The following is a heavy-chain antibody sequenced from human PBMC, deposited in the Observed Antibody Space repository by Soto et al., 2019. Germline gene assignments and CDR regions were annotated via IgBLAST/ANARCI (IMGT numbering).Heavy chain of an antibody. CDR3: ARLSSLPGFLNWFDP. CDR1: GGSISSSSYY. V-gene: IGHV4-39*01. Sequence: SETLSLTCTVSGGSISSSSYYWGWIRQPPGKGLEWIGSIYYSGSTYYNPSLKSRVTISVDTSKNQFSLKLSSVTAADTAVYYCARLSSLPGFLNWFDPWGQGTLVTVSS. J-gene: IGHJ5*02. D-gene: IGHD1-26*01. CDR2: IYYSGST.